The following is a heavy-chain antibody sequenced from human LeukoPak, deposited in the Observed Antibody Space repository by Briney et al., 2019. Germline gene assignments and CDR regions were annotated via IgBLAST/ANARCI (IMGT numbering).Heavy chain of an antibody. Sequence: GRPLRLSCAASGFTFDTYGMHWVRQAPGKGLEWVAVISHDGVDKYYADSVKGRFTISRDNSKNTVSLQVNSLRAEDTAAYYCAKGGYCSATRCYVGKGMDDWGQGTLVTVSS. D-gene: IGHD2-2*01. V-gene: IGHV3-30*18. CDR1: GFTFDTYG. CDR3: AKGGYCSATRCYVGKGMDD. CDR2: ISHDGVDK. J-gene: IGHJ4*02.